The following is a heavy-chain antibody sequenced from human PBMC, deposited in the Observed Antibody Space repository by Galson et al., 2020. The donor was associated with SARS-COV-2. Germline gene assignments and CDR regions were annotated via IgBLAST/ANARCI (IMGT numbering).Heavy chain of an antibody. D-gene: IGHD3-22*01. CDR1: GGSISSSSYY. V-gene: IGHV4-39*01. CDR3: ARRSYYDSSGYYCFVVDP. Sequence: SETLSLTCTVSGGSISSSSYYWGWIRQPPGKGLEWIGSIYYSGSTYYNPSLKSRVTISVDTSKNQFSLKLSSVTAADTAVYYCARRSYYDSSGYYCFVVDPWGQGTLVTVSS. J-gene: IGHJ5*02. CDR2: IYYSGST.